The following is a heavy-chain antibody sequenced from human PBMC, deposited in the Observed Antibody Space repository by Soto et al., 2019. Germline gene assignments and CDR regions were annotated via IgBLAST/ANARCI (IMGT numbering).Heavy chain of an antibody. J-gene: IGHJ5*02. V-gene: IGHV1-46*01. Sequence: ASLSVAFKAPSDTFTMYYIHLCLHAPGHGLGWMGIINPNGGSTRFAQTFQGRITMTTDTSTSTVYMELRSLRSEDTAVYYCATSSGGVFGTIIEGSNWLEQCGKGYMVSVS. CDR1: SDTFTMYY. CDR2: INPNGGST. D-gene: IGHD3-16*02. CDR3: ATSSGGVFGTIIEGSNWLEQ.